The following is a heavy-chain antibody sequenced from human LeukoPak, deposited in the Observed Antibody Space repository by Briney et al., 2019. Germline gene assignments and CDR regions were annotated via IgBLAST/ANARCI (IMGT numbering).Heavy chain of an antibody. V-gene: IGHV3-7*03. CDR2: IKQDGSEK. CDR1: GFTFSSYW. Sequence: GGSLRLSCAASGFTFSSYWMNWVRQAPGKGLEWVANIKQDGSEKYYVDSEKGRFTISRDNAKNSLYLQMNSLRAEDTAVYYCAREGSYYDSSGYYSSFDYWGQGTLVTVSS. J-gene: IGHJ4*02. CDR3: AREGSYYDSSGYYSSFDY. D-gene: IGHD3-22*01.